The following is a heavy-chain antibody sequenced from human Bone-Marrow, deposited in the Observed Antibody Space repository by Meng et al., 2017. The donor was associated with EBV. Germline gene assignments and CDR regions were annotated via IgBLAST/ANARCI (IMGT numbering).Heavy chain of an antibody. CDR3: AKSSSSTPGVVDS. D-gene: IGHD6-6*01. CDR1: GASVSGGTFH. V-gene: IGHV4-61*01. Sequence: QRQVQESGPALVKPSETLSLPCTVSGASVSGGTFHWSWIRQPPGKELEWIGYIYDGGTTIYNPSLKSRVTIFLDTSRNQFSLGLRSVTTADTAVYYCAKSSSSTPGVVDSWGQGTLVTVSS. J-gene: IGHJ4*02. CDR2: IYDGGTT.